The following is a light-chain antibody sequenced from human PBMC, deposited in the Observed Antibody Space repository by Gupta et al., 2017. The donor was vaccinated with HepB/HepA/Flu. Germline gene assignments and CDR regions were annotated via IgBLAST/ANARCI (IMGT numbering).Light chain of an antibody. V-gene: IGKV1-39*01. J-gene: IGKJ5*01. CDR1: QTISSY. CDR3: QQSYSTPIT. Sequence: DIQMTQSPSSLSASVGDRVTITCRASQTISSYLNWYQHKRGKAPKLLIYAASSLQSGVPSRFSGSGSGTDFTLTISRLQPEDFATYYCQQSYSTPITFGQGTLMEIK. CDR2: AAS.